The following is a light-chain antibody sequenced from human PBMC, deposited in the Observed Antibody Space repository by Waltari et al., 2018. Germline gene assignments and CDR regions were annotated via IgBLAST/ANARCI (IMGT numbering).Light chain of an antibody. CDR2: DAS. V-gene: IGKV1-8*01. Sequence: AIRMTQSTSSLSAFRGDRVTITCRASQSIRSYLAWYQQKPGKAPKLLIYDASTLQTGVPSRFSGSGSGTDFTLTISRLQSEDFATYYCQQYYDYPPFTFGPGTTVDVK. J-gene: IGKJ3*01. CDR1: QSIRSY. CDR3: QQYYDYPPFT.